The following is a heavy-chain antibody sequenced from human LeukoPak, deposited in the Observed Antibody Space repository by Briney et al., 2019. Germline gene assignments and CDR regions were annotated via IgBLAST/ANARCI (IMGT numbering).Heavy chain of an antibody. CDR3: AKDSEYYGSGNFDY. CDR1: GFTFDDYA. CDR2: ISWDGGST. Sequence: PGESLRLSCAASGFTFDDYAMHWVRQAPGKGLEWVSLISWDGGSTYYADSVKGRFTISRDNSKNSLYLQMNSLRAEDTALYYCAKDSEYYGSGNFDYWGQGTLVTVSS. V-gene: IGHV3-43D*03. D-gene: IGHD3-10*01. J-gene: IGHJ4*02.